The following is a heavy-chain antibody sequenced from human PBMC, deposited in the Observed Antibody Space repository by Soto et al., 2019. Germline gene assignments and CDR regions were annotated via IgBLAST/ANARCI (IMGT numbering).Heavy chain of an antibody. V-gene: IGHV3-30-3*01. J-gene: IGHJ4*02. CDR3: ATDPVTMIVVVPSSG. D-gene: IGHD3-22*01. Sequence: PGGSLRLSCAASGFTFSSYAMHWVRQAPGKGLEWVAVISYDGSNKYYADSVKGQFTISRDNSKNTLYLQMNSLRAEDTAVYYCATDPVTMIVVVPSSGWGQGTLVTVSS. CDR1: GFTFSSYA. CDR2: ISYDGSNK.